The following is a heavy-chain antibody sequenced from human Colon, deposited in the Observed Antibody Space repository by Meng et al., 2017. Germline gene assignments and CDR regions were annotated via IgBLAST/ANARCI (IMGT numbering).Heavy chain of an antibody. CDR2: MSDSGTT. V-gene: IGHV4-31*03. Sequence: HVHLPESGPGLVGPSADLSLVCTVSGGSIKSGGYHWSWVRQHPGKGLEKIGFMSDSGTTDYNPSLRSRVSISEIGSSKNQFSLTLRSVTAADTATYFCARDTLYGTDYWGQGVLVTVSS. J-gene: IGHJ4*02. CDR1: GGSIKSGGYH. D-gene: IGHD4-17*01. CDR3: ARDTLYGTDY.